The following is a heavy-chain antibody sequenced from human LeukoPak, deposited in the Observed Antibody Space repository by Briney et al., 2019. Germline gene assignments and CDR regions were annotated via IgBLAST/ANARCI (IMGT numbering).Heavy chain of an antibody. CDR3: AKHSSGITVAGTIQY. V-gene: IGHV3-30*02. D-gene: IGHD6-19*01. Sequence: GGSLRLSCAASGFTFSVYGMHWVRQAPGKGLEWVAFILYDGSNKYYADTVKGRFTISRDNSKNTLDLQMSSLRADDTAMYYCAKHSSGITVAGTIQYWGQGTLVTVSS. J-gene: IGHJ4*02. CDR1: GFTFSVYG. CDR2: ILYDGSNK.